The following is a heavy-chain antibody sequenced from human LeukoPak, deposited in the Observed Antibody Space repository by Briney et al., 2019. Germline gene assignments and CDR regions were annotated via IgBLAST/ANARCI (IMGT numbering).Heavy chain of an antibody. V-gene: IGHV4-39*07. CDR2: IYYSGST. CDR1: GGSISSSSYY. Sequence: SETLSLTCTVSGGSISSSSYYWGWIRQPPGKGLEWIGSIYYSGSTYYNPSLKSRVTISVDTSKNQFSLKLTSVTAADTAVYYCTRAASSGPLFTYHMDVWGQGTPVTVSS. CDR3: TRAASSGPLFTYHMDV. J-gene: IGHJ6*03. D-gene: IGHD3-22*01.